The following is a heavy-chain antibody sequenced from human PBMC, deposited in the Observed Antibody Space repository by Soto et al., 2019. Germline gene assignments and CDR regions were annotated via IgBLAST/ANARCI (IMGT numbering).Heavy chain of an antibody. D-gene: IGHD6-6*01. Sequence: ASVKVSCKASGGTFSSYAISWVRQAPGQGLEWMGGIIPIFGTANYAQKFQGRVTITADESTSTAYMELSSLRSEDTAVYYCARGAVEQLVYDAFDIWGQGTMVTVSS. J-gene: IGHJ3*02. CDR2: IIPIFGTA. CDR3: ARGAVEQLVYDAFDI. CDR1: GGTFSSYA. V-gene: IGHV1-69*13.